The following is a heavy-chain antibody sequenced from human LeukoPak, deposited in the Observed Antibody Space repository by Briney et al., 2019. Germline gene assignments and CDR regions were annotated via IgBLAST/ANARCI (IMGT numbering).Heavy chain of an antibody. Sequence: GGSLRLSCAASGFTFSSYGMHWVRQAPGKGLEWVAVISYDGSNKYYADSVKGRFTISRDNSKNTLFLQMNSLRAEDTAVYYCAKVLPVGATTPPFDYWGQGTLVTVSS. D-gene: IGHD1-26*01. J-gene: IGHJ4*02. CDR2: ISYDGSNK. V-gene: IGHV3-30*18. CDR3: AKVLPVGATTPPFDY. CDR1: GFTFSSYG.